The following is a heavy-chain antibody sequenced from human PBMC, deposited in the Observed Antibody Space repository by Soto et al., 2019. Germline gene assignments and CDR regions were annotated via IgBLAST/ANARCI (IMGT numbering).Heavy chain of an antibody. CDR2: ISSSGSTI. V-gene: IGHV3-11*01. CDR1: GFTFSDYY. Sequence: GGSLRLSCAASGFTFSDYYMSWIRQAPGKGLEWVSYISSSGSTIYYADSVKGRFTISRDNAKNSLYLQMNSLRAEDTAVYYCARAIRGYSGYDHYKKGYYYYYMDVWGKGTTVTVSS. D-gene: IGHD5-12*01. CDR3: ARAIRGYSGYDHYKKGYYYYYMDV. J-gene: IGHJ6*03.